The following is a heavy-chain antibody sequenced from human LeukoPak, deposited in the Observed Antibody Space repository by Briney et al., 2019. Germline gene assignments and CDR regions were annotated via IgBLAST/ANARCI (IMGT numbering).Heavy chain of an antibody. Sequence: GESLKISCKGLGYSSSYYWIGWVRQMPGKGLEWMGIIYPGDSDTRYSPSFQGQVSISADKSISTAYLQWSSLKASDTAMYYCARGPWSGYYTPFDYWGQGTLVTVSS. CDR3: ARGPWSGYYTPFDY. V-gene: IGHV5-51*01. CDR2: IYPGDSDT. CDR1: GYSSSYYW. J-gene: IGHJ4*02. D-gene: IGHD3-3*01.